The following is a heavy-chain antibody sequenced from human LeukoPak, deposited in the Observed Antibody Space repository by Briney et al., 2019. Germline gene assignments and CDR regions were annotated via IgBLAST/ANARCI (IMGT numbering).Heavy chain of an antibody. J-gene: IGHJ4*02. CDR1: GFTFSSYA. CDR3: AKSFVSGWYNSFDY. D-gene: IGHD6-19*01. Sequence: GGSLRLSCAASGFTFSSYAMSWVRQAPGKGLEWVSTISGSGSTTYNADSVKGRFTISRDNSKNTLYLQMNSLRAEDTAVYYRAKSFVSGWYNSFDYWGQGTLVTVSS. V-gene: IGHV3-23*01. CDR2: ISGSGSTT.